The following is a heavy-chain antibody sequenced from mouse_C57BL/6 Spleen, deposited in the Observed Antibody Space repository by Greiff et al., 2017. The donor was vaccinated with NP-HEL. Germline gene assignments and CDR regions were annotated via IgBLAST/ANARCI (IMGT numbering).Heavy chain of an antibody. D-gene: IGHD2-2*01. CDR3: ARSGVTTSAY. CDR1: GYTFTSYW. V-gene: IGHV1-55*01. Sequence: VQLQQSGAELVKPGASVKLSCKASGYTFTSYWITWVKQRSGPGLEWIGDIYPGSGSTNYNEKFQSKATLTVDTSSSTAYMQLSSLTSEYSAVYYGARSGVTTSAYWGQGTLVTVAA. J-gene: IGHJ3*01. CDR2: IYPGSGST.